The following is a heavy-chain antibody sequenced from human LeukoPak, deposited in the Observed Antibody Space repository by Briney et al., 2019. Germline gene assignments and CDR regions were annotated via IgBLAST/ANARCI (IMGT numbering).Heavy chain of an antibody. Sequence: GGSLRLSCAASGFSFSSYWMHWVRQAPGKGLVWVSRINGDGSITTYADSVKGRFTNSRDNAKNTLYLQMNSLRAEDTAVYYCTRDLDGSGSHHWFDPWGQGTLVTVSS. CDR2: INGDGSIT. CDR1: GFSFSSYW. V-gene: IGHV3-74*01. CDR3: TRDLDGSGSHHWFDP. J-gene: IGHJ5*02. D-gene: IGHD3-10*01.